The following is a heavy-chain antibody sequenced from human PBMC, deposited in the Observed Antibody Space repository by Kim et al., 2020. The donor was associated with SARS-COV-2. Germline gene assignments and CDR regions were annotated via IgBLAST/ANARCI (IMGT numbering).Heavy chain of an antibody. CDR3: ARDYDILTGYLPADWFDP. J-gene: IGHJ5*02. CDR2: ISSSSSYI. Sequence: GGSLRLSCAASGFTFSSYSMNWVRQAPGKGLEWVSSISSSSSYIYYADSVKGRFTISRDNAKNSLYLQMNSLRAEDTAVYYCARDYDILTGYLPADWFDPWGQGTLVTVSS. CDR1: GFTFSSYS. D-gene: IGHD3-9*01. V-gene: IGHV3-21*01.